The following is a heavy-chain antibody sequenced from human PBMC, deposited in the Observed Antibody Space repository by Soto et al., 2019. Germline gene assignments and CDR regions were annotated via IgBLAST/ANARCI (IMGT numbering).Heavy chain of an antibody. D-gene: IGHD3-22*01. CDR3: ARRVDHYDSSGDANDI. J-gene: IGHJ3*02. Sequence: ETLSLTCAVYGGSFSGYYWSWIRQPPGKGLEWIGEINHSGSTSYNPSLKSRVTMSVDTSKNEFSLKLTSVTAADTAVYYCARRVDHYDSSGDANDIWGQGTMVTVS. CDR1: GGSFSGYY. CDR2: INHSGST. V-gene: IGHV4-34*01.